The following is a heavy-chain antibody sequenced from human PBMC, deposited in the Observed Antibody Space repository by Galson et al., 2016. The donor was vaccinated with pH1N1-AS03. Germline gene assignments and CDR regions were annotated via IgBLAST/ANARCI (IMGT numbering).Heavy chain of an antibody. V-gene: IGHV3-9*01. Sequence: SLRLSCAASGFTFDDYAMHWARQAPGKRLEWVSGISWDSGKIDYADSVKGRFTISRDNAKNSLYLQMNSLRAEDTAFYYCAKSPGYCSAGSCSDQGYFDYWGQGALVTVSS. CDR2: ISWDSGKI. D-gene: IGHD2-15*01. CDR3: AKSPGYCSAGSCSDQGYFDY. J-gene: IGHJ4*01. CDR1: GFTFDDYA.